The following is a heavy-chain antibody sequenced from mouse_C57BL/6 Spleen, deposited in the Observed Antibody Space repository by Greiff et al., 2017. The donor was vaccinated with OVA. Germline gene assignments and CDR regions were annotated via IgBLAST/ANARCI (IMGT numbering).Heavy chain of an antibody. D-gene: IGHD1-1*01. V-gene: IGHV1-59*01. J-gene: IGHJ4*01. CDR3: AGSTVVRAMDY. Sequence: QVQLKQPGAELVRPGTSVKLSCKASGYTFTSYWMHWVKQRPGQGLEWIGVIDPSDSYTNYNQKFKGKATLTVDTSSSTAYMQLSSLTSEDSAVYYCAGSTVVRAMDYWGQGTSVTVSS. CDR1: GYTFTSYW. CDR2: IDPSDSYT.